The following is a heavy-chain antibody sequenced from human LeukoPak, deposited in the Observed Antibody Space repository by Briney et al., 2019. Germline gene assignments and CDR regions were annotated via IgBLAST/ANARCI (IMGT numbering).Heavy chain of an antibody. J-gene: IGHJ4*02. Sequence: SETLSLTCTVSGGSISSYYWSWIRRPPGKGLEWIGYIYYSGSTNYNPSLKSRVTISVDTSKNQFSLKLSSVTAADTAVYYCARVAGTGFYYFDYWGQGTLVTVSS. D-gene: IGHD6-13*01. CDR1: GGSISSYY. V-gene: IGHV4-59*01. CDR3: ARVAGTGFYYFDY. CDR2: IYYSGST.